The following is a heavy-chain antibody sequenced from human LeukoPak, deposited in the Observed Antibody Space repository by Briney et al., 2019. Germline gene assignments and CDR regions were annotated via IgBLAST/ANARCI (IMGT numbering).Heavy chain of an antibody. CDR2: INHSGST. Sequence: PSETLPLTCAVYGGSFSGYYWSWIRQPPGKGLEWIGEINHSGSTNYNPSLKSRVTISVDTSKNQFSLKLSSVTAADTAVYYCARGPNSSSWYYFDYWGQGTLVTVSS. J-gene: IGHJ4*02. V-gene: IGHV4-34*01. CDR3: ARGPNSSSWYYFDY. D-gene: IGHD6-13*01. CDR1: GGSFSGYY.